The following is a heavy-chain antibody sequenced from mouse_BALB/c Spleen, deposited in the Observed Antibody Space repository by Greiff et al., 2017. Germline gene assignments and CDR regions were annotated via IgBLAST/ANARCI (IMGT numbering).Heavy chain of an antibody. Sequence: DVMLVESGGGLVKPGGSLKLSCAASGFTFSSYAMSWVRQTPEKRLEWVASISSGGSTYYPDSVKGRFTIPRDNARNILYLQMSSLRSDDTAMYYCARDGGHYYGPFAWFAYWGQGTLVTVSA. CDR2: ISSGGST. CDR3: ARDGGHYYGPFAWFAY. V-gene: IGHV5-6-5*01. D-gene: IGHD1-2*01. J-gene: IGHJ3*01. CDR1: GFTFSSYA.